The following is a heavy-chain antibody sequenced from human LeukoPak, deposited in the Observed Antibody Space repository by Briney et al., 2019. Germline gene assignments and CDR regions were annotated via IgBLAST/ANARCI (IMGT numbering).Heavy chain of an antibody. V-gene: IGHV4-59*01. CDR2: IYYSGST. D-gene: IGHD3-10*01. CDR1: GGSISSYY. CDR3: ARAAGIDYYGSGTLNWFDP. Sequence: ASETLSLTCTVSGGSISSYYWSWIRQPPGKGLEWIGYIYYSGSTNYNPSLKSRVTISVDTSKNQFSLKLSSVTAADTAVYYCARAAGIDYYGSGTLNWFDPWGQGTLVTVSS. J-gene: IGHJ5*02.